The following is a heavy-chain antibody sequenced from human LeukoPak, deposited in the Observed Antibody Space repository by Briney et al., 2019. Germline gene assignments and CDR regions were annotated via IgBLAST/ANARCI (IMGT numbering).Heavy chain of an antibody. CDR1: GGSISSSSYY. CDR3: ARHSLFGELLISWFDP. D-gene: IGHD3-10*02. Sequence: SETLSLTCTVSGGSISSSSYYWGWIRQPPGKGLEWIGSIYYSGSTYYNPSLKSRVTISVDTSENQFSLKLSSVTAADTAVYYCARHSLFGELLISWFDPWGQGTLVTVSS. J-gene: IGHJ5*02. V-gene: IGHV4-39*01. CDR2: IYYSGST.